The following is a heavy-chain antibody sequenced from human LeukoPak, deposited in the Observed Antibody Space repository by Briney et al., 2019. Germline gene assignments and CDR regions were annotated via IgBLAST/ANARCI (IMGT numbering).Heavy chain of an antibody. Sequence: ASVKVSCKASGYTFTSYGISWVRQAPGQGLEWMGWISAYNGNTNYAQKLQGGVTMTTDTSTSTAYMELRSLRSDDTAVYYCARGRSSGWYGLDYYYYYGMDVWGQGTTVTVSS. J-gene: IGHJ6*02. V-gene: IGHV1-18*01. CDR2: ISAYNGNT. CDR1: GYTFTSYG. D-gene: IGHD6-19*01. CDR3: ARGRSSGWYGLDYYYYYGMDV.